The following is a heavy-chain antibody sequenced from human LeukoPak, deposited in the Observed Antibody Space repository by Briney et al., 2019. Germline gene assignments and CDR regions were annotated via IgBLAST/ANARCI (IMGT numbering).Heavy chain of an antibody. V-gene: IGHV3-72*01. CDR3: ARIHPYDSRGFHY. J-gene: IGHJ4*02. D-gene: IGHD3-22*01. Sequence: PGGSLRLSCAASGFTFSDHYMDWVRQAPGKGLEWVGRTRNKANSYTTEYAASVKGRFTISRDDSKNSLYLQMNSLKTEDTAVYYCARIHPYDSRGFHYWGQGTLVTVSS. CDR1: GFTFSDHY. CDR2: TRNKANSYTT.